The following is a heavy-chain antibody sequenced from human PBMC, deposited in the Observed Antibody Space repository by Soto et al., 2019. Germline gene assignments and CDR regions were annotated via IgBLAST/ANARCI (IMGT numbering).Heavy chain of an antibody. Sequence: QVQLVQSGAEVKKPGASVKVSCKASGYTFTSYAMHWVRQAPGQRLEWMGWINAGNGNKKYSQKFQGRVTITRDTSASAAYMELSCLRSEDTAVYYCARGLDDCSNLRYYYFCYRDVWGKGITVTVSS. J-gene: IGHJ6*03. V-gene: IGHV1-3*01. CDR2: INAGNGNK. CDR3: ARGLDDCSNLRYYYFCYRDV. D-gene: IGHD4-4*01. CDR1: GYTFTSYA.